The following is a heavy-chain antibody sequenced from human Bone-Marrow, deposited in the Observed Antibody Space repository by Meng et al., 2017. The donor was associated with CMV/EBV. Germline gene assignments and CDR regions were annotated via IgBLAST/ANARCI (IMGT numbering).Heavy chain of an antibody. CDR2: INPNSGGT. CDR1: GSPFPGYS. D-gene: IGHD6-19*01. Sequence: SGSPFPGYSMHWVRQAPGQGLEWMGWINPNSGGTNYAQKFQGRVTMTRDTSISTAYMELSRLRSDDTAVYYCARDGIAVAGTGIDYWGQGTLVTVSS. CDR3: ARDGIAVAGTGIDY. J-gene: IGHJ4*02. V-gene: IGHV1-2*02.